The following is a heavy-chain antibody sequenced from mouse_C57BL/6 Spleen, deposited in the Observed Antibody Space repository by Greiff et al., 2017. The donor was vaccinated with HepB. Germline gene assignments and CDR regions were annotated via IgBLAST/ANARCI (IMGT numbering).Heavy chain of an antibody. J-gene: IGHJ4*01. D-gene: IGHD1-1*02. CDR3: ASDYGHYYAMDY. V-gene: IGHV1-52*01. CDR2: IDPSDSET. CDR1: GYTFTSYW. Sequence: QVQLQQPGAELVRPGSSVKLSCKASGYTFTSYWMHWVKQRPIQGLEWIGNIDPSDSETHYNQKFKDKATLTVDKSSSTAYMQLSSLTSEDSAVYYCASDYGHYYAMDYWGQGTSVTVSS.